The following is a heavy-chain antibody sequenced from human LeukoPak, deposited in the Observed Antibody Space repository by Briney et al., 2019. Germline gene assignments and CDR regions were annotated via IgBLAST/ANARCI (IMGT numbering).Heavy chain of an antibody. Sequence: GGSLRLSCEASGFTFRDYYMSWVRQAPGKGLEWVSVIYSGGSTYYADSVKGRFTISRDNSKNTLYLQMNSLRAEDTAVYYCAEGYSPGYWGQGTLVTVSS. CDR2: IYSGGST. CDR3: AEGYSPGY. CDR1: GFTFRDYY. J-gene: IGHJ4*02. D-gene: IGHD6-13*01. V-gene: IGHV3-66*01.